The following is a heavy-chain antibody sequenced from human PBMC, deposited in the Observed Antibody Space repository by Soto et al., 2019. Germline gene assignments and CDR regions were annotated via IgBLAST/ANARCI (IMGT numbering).Heavy chain of an antibody. J-gene: IGHJ4*02. CDR1: GGSISSYY. D-gene: IGHD6-19*01. V-gene: IGHV4-59*01. CDR3: ARDRSSGWIFDY. CDR2: IYYSGST. Sequence: PSDTLSLTCTGSGGSISSYYWSWIRQPPGKGLEWIGYIYYSGSTNYNPSLKSRVTISVDTSKNQFSLKLSSVTAADTAVYYCARDRSSGWIFDYWGQGTLVTGAS.